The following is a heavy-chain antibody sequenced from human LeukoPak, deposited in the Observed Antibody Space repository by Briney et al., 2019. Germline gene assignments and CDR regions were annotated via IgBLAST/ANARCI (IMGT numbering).Heavy chain of an antibody. CDR3: AKALDRPAFYFDY. J-gene: IGHJ4*02. CDR2: VSSGGGST. V-gene: IGHV3-23*01. Sequence: GGSLRLSCAASGFTFTSYAMSWVRQATGKGLEWVSTVSSGGGSTYYADSVKGRFTISRDNSKDTLYLQMSSLRVEDTAVYYCAKALDRPAFYFDYWGQGTLVTVSS. CDR1: GFTFTSYA.